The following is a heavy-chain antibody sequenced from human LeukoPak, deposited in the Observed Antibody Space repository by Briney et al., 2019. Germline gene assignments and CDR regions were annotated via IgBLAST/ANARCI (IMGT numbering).Heavy chain of an antibody. V-gene: IGHV3-11*05. D-gene: IGHD3-16*01. J-gene: IGHJ4*02. CDR3: AKDDVVGGVRASFDY. CDR1: GFTFSDYY. Sequence: GGSLRLSCAASGFTFSDYYMSWIRQAPGRGLEWLSYISVSSSYTNYADSVKGRFTISRDNAKNTVYMQMNRLRAEDRAVYYCAKDDVVGGVRASFDYWGEGTLVTVSS. CDR2: ISVSSSYT.